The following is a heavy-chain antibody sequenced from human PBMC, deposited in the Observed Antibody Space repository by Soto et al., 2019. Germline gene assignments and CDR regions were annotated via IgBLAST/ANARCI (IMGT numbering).Heavy chain of an antibody. V-gene: IGHV1-46*01. CDR2: INPNGGST. CDR1: GYTFTDYY. CDR3: ARPPLSGRTRLYYFEF. Sequence: EASVKVSCKASGYTFTDYYMHWVRQAPGQGLEWMGIINPNGGSTSYAEKFQGRVTMTRDTSTSTVYMDVSSLRSEDTAVYYCARPPLSGRTRLYYFEFWGQGTLVTVSS. J-gene: IGHJ4*02. D-gene: IGHD1-26*01.